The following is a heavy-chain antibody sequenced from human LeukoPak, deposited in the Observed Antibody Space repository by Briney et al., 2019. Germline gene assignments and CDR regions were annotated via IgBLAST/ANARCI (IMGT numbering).Heavy chain of an antibody. CDR2: ISSSSSYI. V-gene: IGHV3-21*01. J-gene: IGHJ3*02. Sequence: PGGSLRLSCAASGFTFSSYSMNWVRQAPGKGLEWVSSISSSSSYIYYADSVKGRFTISRDNARNSLYLQMNSLRAEDTAVYYCARDSAGTGSGAFDIWGQGTMVTVSS. D-gene: IGHD1-1*01. CDR3: ARDSAGTGSGAFDI. CDR1: GFTFSSYS.